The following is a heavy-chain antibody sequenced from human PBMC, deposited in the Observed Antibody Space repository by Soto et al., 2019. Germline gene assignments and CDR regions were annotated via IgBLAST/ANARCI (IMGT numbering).Heavy chain of an antibody. CDR3: ARGDWNDPWAFDI. CDR1: GYTFTSYD. V-gene: IGHV1-8*01. D-gene: IGHD1-1*01. CDR2: MNPNSGNT. J-gene: IGHJ3*02. Sequence: ASGKVSCKASGYTFTSYDINWVRQATGQGLEWMGWMNPNSGNTGYAQKFQGRVTMTRNTSISTAYMELSSLRSEDTAVYYCARGDWNDPWAFDIWGQGTMVTVSS.